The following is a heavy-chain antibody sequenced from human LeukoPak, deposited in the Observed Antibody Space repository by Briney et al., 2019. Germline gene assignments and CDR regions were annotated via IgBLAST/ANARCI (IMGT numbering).Heavy chain of an antibody. Sequence: GGSLRLSCAASGFNFGDYYMTWIRQAPGKGLEWIAYINSNGYTIYYTDSVKGRFTISRDNDNNSLYLQMNGLRADGTAIYYCARDRRTPHSAYDWGHLDYWGQGILVTVSS. CDR2: INSNGYTI. CDR1: GFNFGDYY. D-gene: IGHD5-12*01. V-gene: IGHV3-11*01. CDR3: ARDRRTPHSAYDWGHLDY. J-gene: IGHJ4*02.